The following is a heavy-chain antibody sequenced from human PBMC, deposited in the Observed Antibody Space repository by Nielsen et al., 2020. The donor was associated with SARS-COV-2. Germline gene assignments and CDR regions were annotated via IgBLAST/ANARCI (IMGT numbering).Heavy chain of an antibody. CDR2: ISGSGGST. D-gene: IGHD4-17*01. CDR3: ARDLSEYGDLYDY. J-gene: IGHJ4*02. Sequence: GESLKISCAASGFTFSSYAMSWVRQAPGKGLEWVSAISGSGGSTYYADSVKGRFTISRDNAKNSLYLQMNSLRAEDTAVYYCARDLSEYGDLYDYWGQGTLVTVSS. V-gene: IGHV3-23*01. CDR1: GFTFSSYA.